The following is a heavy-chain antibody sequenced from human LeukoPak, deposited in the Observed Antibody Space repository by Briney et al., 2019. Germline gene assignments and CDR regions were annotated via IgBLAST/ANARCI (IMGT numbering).Heavy chain of an antibody. V-gene: IGHV4-34*01. CDR3: ARMRTSCYAFDI. CDR2: INHSGST. Sequence: SETLSLTCAVYGGSLSGYYWSWIRQPPGKGLEWIGEINHSGSTNYNPSLKSRVTISVDTSKNQFSLKLSSVTAADTAVYYCARMRTSCYAFDIWGQGTMVTVSS. CDR1: GGSLSGYY. D-gene: IGHD2-2*01. J-gene: IGHJ3*02.